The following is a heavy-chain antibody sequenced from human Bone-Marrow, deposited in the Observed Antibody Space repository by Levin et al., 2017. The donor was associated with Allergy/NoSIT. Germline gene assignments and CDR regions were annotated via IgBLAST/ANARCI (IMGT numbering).Heavy chain of an antibody. J-gene: IGHJ5*02. V-gene: IGHV3-21*01. CDR2: ITSTSSYI. D-gene: IGHD3-10*01. CDR1: GFVFSSFS. CDR3: ERGGGKKTEVRGDL. Sequence: GGSLRLSCAASGFVFSSFSMNWVRQAPGKGLEWVSSITSTSSYIHYADSVQGRFTISRDNGENSLYLQMNSLGADDTAVYFCERGGGKKTEVRGDLWGQGTLVTVSS.